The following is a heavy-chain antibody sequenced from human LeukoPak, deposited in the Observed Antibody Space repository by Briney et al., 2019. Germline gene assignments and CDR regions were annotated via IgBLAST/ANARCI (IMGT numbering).Heavy chain of an antibody. Sequence: GGSLRLSCAASGFTFSSYWMSWVRQARGKGLEWVANIKQDGSEKYYVDSVKGRFTISRDNAKNSLYLQMNSLRAEDTAVYYCARDEGYYYDSSGYYLFDYWGQGTLVTVSS. D-gene: IGHD3-22*01. J-gene: IGHJ4*02. CDR3: ARDEGYYYDSSGYYLFDY. CDR2: IKQDGSEK. CDR1: GFTFSSYW. V-gene: IGHV3-7*01.